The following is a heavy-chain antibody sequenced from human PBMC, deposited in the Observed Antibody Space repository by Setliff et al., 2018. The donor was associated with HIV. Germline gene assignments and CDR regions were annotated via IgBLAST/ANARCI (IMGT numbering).Heavy chain of an antibody. CDR3: ARNQGNSFGQGFDY. V-gene: IGHV4-34*01. Sequence: SETLSLTCAVYGGSFSDYSWNWIRQPPGKELEWIGEINHSGGTNYNPSLKSRVTISLDTSKNQFSLRLSSVTAADTAVYYCARNQGNSFGQGFDYWGQGTLVTVSS. CDR1: GGSFSDYS. J-gene: IGHJ4*02. D-gene: IGHD5-18*01. CDR2: INHSGGT.